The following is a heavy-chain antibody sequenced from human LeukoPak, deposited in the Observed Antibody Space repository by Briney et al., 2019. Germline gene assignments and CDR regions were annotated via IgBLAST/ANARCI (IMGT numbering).Heavy chain of an antibody. CDR3: ARGFRSSGWYLIDY. J-gene: IGHJ4*02. CDR2: IWSDGSKK. V-gene: IGHV3-33*01. CDR1: GFTFSSSG. Sequence: RSLRLSCAASGFTFSSSGMHWVRQAPGKGLEWVAVIWSDGSKKYYADSVKGRFSISRDNSRNTVYVQMNSLRAEDTAVYYCARGFRSSGWYLIDYWGQGTLVTVSS. D-gene: IGHD6-19*01.